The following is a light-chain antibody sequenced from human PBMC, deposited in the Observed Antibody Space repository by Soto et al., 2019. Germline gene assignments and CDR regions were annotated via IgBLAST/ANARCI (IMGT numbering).Light chain of an antibody. CDR3: QQYTDWPWGT. CDR2: AAS. Sequence: DIQMTQSPSSLSASVGDRVIITCRASQSIVSYLNWYQQKPGKAPKLLIYAASSLQSGVPSRFSGDRSGTDFTLTISGLQPEDFAVYYCQQYTDWPWGTFGGGTKVGIK. J-gene: IGKJ4*01. CDR1: QSIVSY. V-gene: IGKV1-39*01.